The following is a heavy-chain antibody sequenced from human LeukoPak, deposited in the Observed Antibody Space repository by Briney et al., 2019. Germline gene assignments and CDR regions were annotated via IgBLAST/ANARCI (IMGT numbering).Heavy chain of an antibody. Sequence: GGSLRLSCVASGFDISYNFVGWVRQAPGKGLEWVSVIHTGGTTHYADSVKGRFTISKDNSNNTVYLQMNSVRVEDTAVYYCARVWFGYFFQWGQGALVTVSS. D-gene: IGHD3-10*01. V-gene: IGHV3-53*01. CDR1: GFDISYNF. CDR2: IHTGGTT. J-gene: IGHJ4*02. CDR3: ARVWFGYFFQ.